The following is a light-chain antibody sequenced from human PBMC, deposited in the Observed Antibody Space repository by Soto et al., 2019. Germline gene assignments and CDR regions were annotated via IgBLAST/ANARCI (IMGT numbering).Light chain of an antibody. CDR1: QTISRS. Sequence: DIEVTQSPSSLSASVGDRFTITCRASQTISRSLNWYQQKPGKAPQYLIQSASILQSGVPSRFSGSGSGTEFILTINSLQPEDVAIYYCLQVNSFPRTFGQGTKVDIK. CDR3: LQVNSFPRT. J-gene: IGKJ1*01. CDR2: SAS. V-gene: IGKV1-17*01.